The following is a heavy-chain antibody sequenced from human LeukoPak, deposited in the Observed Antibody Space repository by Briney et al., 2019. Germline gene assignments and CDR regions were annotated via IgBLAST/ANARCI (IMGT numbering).Heavy chain of an antibody. D-gene: IGHD6-13*01. CDR1: GGTFSSYA. J-gene: IGHJ3*02. V-gene: IGHV1-69*05. Sequence: SVKVSCKTSGGTFSSYAITWVRQAPGQGLEWMGRIIPISGTANYAQKFQGRVRIITEESTSTAFMELSSLRSEDTAVYYCARVGIGAAEAAFDIWGQGTMVTVSS. CDR2: IIPISGTA. CDR3: ARVGIGAAEAAFDI.